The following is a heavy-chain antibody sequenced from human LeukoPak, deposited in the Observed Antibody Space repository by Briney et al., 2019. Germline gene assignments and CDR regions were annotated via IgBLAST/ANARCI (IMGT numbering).Heavy chain of an antibody. CDR2: INHSGST. CDR3: ARVRVLWFGELLHYFDY. Sequence: SETLSLTCAVYGGSFSGYYWSWIRQPPGKGLEWIGEINHSGSTNYNPSLESRVTISVDTSKNQFSLKLSSVTAADTAVYYCARVRVLWFGELLHYFDYWGQGTLVTVSS. D-gene: IGHD3-10*01. J-gene: IGHJ4*02. CDR1: GGSFSGYY. V-gene: IGHV4-34*01.